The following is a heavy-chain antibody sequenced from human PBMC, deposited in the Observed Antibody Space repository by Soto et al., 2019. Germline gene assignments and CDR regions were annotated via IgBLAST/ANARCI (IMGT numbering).Heavy chain of an antibody. J-gene: IGHJ5*02. CDR2: ISAYNGNT. D-gene: IGHD6-25*01. Sequence: ASVKVSCKASGYTFTSYGISWVRQAPGQGLEWMGWISAYNGNTNYAQKLQGRVTMTTDTSTSTAYMELRSLRSDDTALYYCARDLDSSGPLRAFDPWGQGTLVTVSS. V-gene: IGHV1-18*01. CDR1: GYTFTSYG. CDR3: ARDLDSSGPLRAFDP.